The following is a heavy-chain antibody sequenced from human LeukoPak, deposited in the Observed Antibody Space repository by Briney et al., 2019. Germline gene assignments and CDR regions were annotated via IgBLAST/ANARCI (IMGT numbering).Heavy chain of an antibody. CDR3: ARHRYYYALGRVGWFDP. CDR2: IYYSGST. D-gene: IGHD3-10*01. CDR1: GGSITSSGYY. Sequence: PSETLSLTCTVSGGSITSSGYYWGWSRQPPGKGLEWIGSIYYSGSTYYNLSLKSRVTMSVDTSKNQFSLKLSSVTAADTAVYYCARHRYYYALGRVGWFDPWGQGTLVTVSS. V-gene: IGHV4-39*01. J-gene: IGHJ5*02.